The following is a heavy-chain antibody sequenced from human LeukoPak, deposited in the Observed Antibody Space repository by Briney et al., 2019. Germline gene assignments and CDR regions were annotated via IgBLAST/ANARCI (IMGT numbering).Heavy chain of an antibody. D-gene: IGHD7-27*01. Sequence: GESLKISCQGSGYSFSTYWIGWVRQMPGKGPEWMGIIYPGDSDTRYSPSFQGQVTISADKSISTAYLQWSSLKASDTAMYYCARGLGIRAFDYWGQGTLVTVSS. CDR1: GYSFSTYW. V-gene: IGHV5-51*01. J-gene: IGHJ4*02. CDR3: ARGLGIRAFDY. CDR2: IYPGDSDT.